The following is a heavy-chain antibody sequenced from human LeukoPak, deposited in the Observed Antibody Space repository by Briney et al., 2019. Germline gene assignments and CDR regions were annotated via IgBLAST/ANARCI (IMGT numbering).Heavy chain of an antibody. CDR2: ISGSSSTT. Sequence: GGSLRLSCAASGFTFRSYAMSGVREAPGKGLEWVSAISGSSSTTFYADSVKGRFTISRDNSMDTLFLQMNSLRPEDTALYYGAKGMEWVVVPAALDVWGQGTTVSVSS. CDR3: AKGMEWVVVPAALDV. D-gene: IGHD2-2*01. V-gene: IGHV3-23*01. J-gene: IGHJ6*02. CDR1: GFTFRSYA.